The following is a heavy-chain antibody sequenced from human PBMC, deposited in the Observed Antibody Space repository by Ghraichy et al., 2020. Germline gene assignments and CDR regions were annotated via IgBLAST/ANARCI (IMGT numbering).Heavy chain of an antibody. V-gene: IGHV3-23*01. D-gene: IGHD1-14*01. CDR2: INNSGDRA. CDR1: GFTFTTYA. Sequence: GSLRLSCAASGFTFTTYAMSWVRQAPGKGLDWVSAINNSGDRAYYADSVKGRFTISRDNSKNTVYLQMDSLRAEDRAIYFCVPFAPPLPLGGQGTLVTVSS. CDR3: VPFAPPLPL. J-gene: IGHJ4*02.